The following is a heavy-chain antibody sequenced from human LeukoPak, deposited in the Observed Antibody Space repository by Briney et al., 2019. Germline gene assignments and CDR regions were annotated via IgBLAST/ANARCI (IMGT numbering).Heavy chain of an antibody. CDR2: IGGSNGIT. D-gene: IGHD4-23*01. V-gene: IGHV3-23*01. CDR1: RFTFNSYA. CDR3: ATFSGNGFRSGNY. Sequence: GGSLRLSCAASRFTFNSYAMSWVRQAPGKGLEWVSVIGGSNGITFYVGSVKGRFTISRDNSKDTLYLQMNSLRAEDTAVYYCATFSGNGFRSGNYWGQGTLVTVSS. J-gene: IGHJ4*02.